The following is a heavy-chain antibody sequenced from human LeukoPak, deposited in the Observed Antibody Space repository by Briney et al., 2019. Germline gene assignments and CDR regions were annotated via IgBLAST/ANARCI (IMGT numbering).Heavy chain of an antibody. CDR1: GFTFNNYA. CDR3: ARGSYEVDY. D-gene: IGHD3-22*01. Sequence: PGGSLRLSCAASGFTFNNYAMSWVRQAPGKGLEWVSSISSSSSYIYYADSVKGRFTISRDNAKNSLYLQMNSLRAEDTAVYYCARGSYEVDYWGQGTLVTVSS. J-gene: IGHJ4*02. V-gene: IGHV3-21*01. CDR2: ISSSSSYI.